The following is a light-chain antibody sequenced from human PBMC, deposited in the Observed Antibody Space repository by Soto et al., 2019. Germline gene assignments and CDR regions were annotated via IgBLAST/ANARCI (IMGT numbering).Light chain of an antibody. V-gene: IGKV3-20*01. Sequence: EIVLTQSPGTLSLSPGERATLSCRASQSVSSSYLAWYQQKPGQAPRLLIYGASSRATGIPDRFSGSGSGTDFTLTISRLEPEDFAVYYWHQYYSSPWTFGQGTKVEIK. CDR1: QSVSSSY. J-gene: IGKJ1*01. CDR2: GAS. CDR3: HQYYSSPWT.